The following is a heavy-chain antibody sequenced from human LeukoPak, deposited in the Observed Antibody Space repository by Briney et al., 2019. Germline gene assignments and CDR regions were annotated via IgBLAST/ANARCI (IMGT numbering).Heavy chain of an antibody. D-gene: IGHD3-22*01. CDR1: GGSISCYY. CDR2: INHSGST. V-gene: IGHV4-34*01. CDR3: ARKRLWDSSGYSRMGRVGYFDY. Sequence: SETLSLTCTVSGGSISCYYWSWIRQPPGKGLEWIGEINHSGSTNYNPSLKSRVTISVDTSKNQFSLKLSSVTAADTAVYYCARKRLWDSSGYSRMGRVGYFDYWGQGTLVTVSS. J-gene: IGHJ4*02.